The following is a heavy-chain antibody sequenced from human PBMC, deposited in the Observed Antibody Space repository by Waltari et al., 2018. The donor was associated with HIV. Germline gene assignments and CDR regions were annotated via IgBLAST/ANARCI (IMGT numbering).Heavy chain of an antibody. D-gene: IGHD2-2*02. CDR2: INHSGST. CDR3: ARGCSSTSCYSYYYYYGMDV. J-gene: IGHJ6*02. V-gene: IGHV4-34*01. CDR1: GGSCSGYY. Sequence: VQLHQWAAGLLKRSATLSLTCAVYGGSCSGYYSSWIRTHPGTGLEWIGEINHSGSTNYNPSLKSRVTISVDTSKNQFSLKLSSVTAADTAVYYCARGCSSTSCYSYYYYYGMDVWGQGTTVTVSS.